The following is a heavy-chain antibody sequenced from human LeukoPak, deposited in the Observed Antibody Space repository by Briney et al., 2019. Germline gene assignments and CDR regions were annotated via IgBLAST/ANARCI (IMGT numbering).Heavy chain of an antibody. CDR2: IRYDGSNK. CDR3: ARALSAMVPDY. D-gene: IGHD5-18*01. CDR1: GFTFESYT. V-gene: IGHV3-33*08. Sequence: GGSLRLSCAASGFTFESYTIHWVRQAPGKGLEWVAVIRYDGSNKYYGDSVKGRFTISRDNSKNTLYLQMNSLRAEDTAVYYCARALSAMVPDYWGQGTLVTVSS. J-gene: IGHJ4*02.